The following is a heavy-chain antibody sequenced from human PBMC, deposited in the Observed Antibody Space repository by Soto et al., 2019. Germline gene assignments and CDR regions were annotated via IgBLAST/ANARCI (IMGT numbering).Heavy chain of an antibody. Sequence: PSETLSLTCTVSGVSISTSRYYWGRIRQPPGKGLEWIGNIYYSGRAYYNPSLKSRVTISVDRSRNQVSLKLSSVTAAETAVYYCASGEDVVVVAGAFDIWGQGTMVTVSS. CDR1: GVSISTSRYY. D-gene: IGHD2-15*01. CDR3: ASGEDVVVVAGAFDI. J-gene: IGHJ3*02. V-gene: IGHV4-39*01. CDR2: IYYSGRA.